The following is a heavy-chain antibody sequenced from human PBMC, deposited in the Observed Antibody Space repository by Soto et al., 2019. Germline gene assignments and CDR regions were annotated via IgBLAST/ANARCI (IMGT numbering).Heavy chain of an antibody. V-gene: IGHV3-30-3*01. Sequence: QVHLVESGGGVVQPGRSLRLSCAASGFIFTTYAMHWVRQAPGKGLEWVAVISYDGNHEYYADSMRGRFTISRDNSKNPLYMQMHSLTADDAALYYCARSSVAGKWGYYFCYWGQGALVTGSS. D-gene: IGHD6-19*01. CDR1: GFIFTTYA. J-gene: IGHJ4*02. CDR2: ISYDGNHE. CDR3: ARSSVAGKWGYYFCY.